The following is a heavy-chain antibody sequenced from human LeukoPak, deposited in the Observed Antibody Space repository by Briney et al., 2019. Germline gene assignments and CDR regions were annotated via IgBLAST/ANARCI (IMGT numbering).Heavy chain of an antibody. Sequence: GASVKVSCKASGCTFTSYYMHWVRQAPGQGLEWMGIINPSGGSTSYAQKFQGRVTMTRDTSTSTVYMELSSLRSEDTAVYYCARDGKRCSDFCDYYYYYYMDVWGKGTTVTVSS. V-gene: IGHV1-46*01. CDR1: GCTFTSYY. CDR2: INPSGGST. D-gene: IGHD3-3*01. CDR3: ARDGKRCSDFCDYYYYYYMDV. J-gene: IGHJ6*03.